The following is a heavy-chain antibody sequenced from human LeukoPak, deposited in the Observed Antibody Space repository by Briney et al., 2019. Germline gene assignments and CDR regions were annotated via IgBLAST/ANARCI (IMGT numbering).Heavy chain of an antibody. D-gene: IGHD4-23*01. J-gene: IGHJ3*02. CDR3: ARQIGRWLWAYEI. CDR2: TKHNDIT. Sequence: SETLSLTCTVSGGSVSSSESYWGWIRQPPGKGLEWIGSTKHNDITYYNPSLKSRVTISIDTAKNQFSLDLGSVTAADTAVFYCARQIGRWLWAYEIWGQGTMVTVSS. V-gene: IGHV4-39*01. CDR1: GGSVSSSESY.